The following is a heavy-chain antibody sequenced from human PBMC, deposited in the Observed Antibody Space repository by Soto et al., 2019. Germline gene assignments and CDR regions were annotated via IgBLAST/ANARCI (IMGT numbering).Heavy chain of an antibody. CDR2: VHHSGTT. Sequence: SETLSLTCTVSGGSISSHYWSWIRQPPEKGPEWIGCVHHSGTTNYNPALESRVTMSLDTSRNQFSLKLNSVTAADTAVYYCARVPDYWGQGTLVTVSS. V-gene: IGHV4-59*11. J-gene: IGHJ4*02. CDR3: ARVPDY. CDR1: GGSISSHY.